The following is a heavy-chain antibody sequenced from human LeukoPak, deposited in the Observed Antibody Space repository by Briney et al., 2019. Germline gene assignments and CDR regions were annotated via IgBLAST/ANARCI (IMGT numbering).Heavy chain of an antibody. D-gene: IGHD7-27*01. CDR3: ARDFTNWGFYYYYYYYMDV. Sequence: ASVKVSCKASGYTFTSYGISWVRQAPGQGLEWMGWISAYNGNTNYAQKLQGRVTMTTDTSTSTAYMELRSLRSDDTAVYYCARDFTNWGFYYYYYYYMDVWGKGTTVTVSS. CDR1: GYTFTSYG. J-gene: IGHJ6*03. CDR2: ISAYNGNT. V-gene: IGHV1-18*01.